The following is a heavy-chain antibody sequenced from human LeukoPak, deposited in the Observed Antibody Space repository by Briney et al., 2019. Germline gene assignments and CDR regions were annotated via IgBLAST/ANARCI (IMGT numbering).Heavy chain of an antibody. CDR2: IRRGSNRYTT. D-gene: IGHD3/OR15-3a*01. CDR1: GFTFSDYI. CDR3: SRDRGLGDESAFDI. Sequence: GGSLRLSCEASGFTFSDYILDWVRQAPGKGLEWVGRIRRGSNRYTTEYAASVKGRFIISRDDSKSSLYLHMNSLKTEDTAVYHCSRDRGLGDESAFDIWGQGTMVTVSS. J-gene: IGHJ3*02. V-gene: IGHV3-72*01.